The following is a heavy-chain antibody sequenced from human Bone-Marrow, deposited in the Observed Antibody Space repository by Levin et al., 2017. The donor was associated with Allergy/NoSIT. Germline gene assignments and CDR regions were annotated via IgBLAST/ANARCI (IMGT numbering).Heavy chain of an antibody. CDR1: GFTFSDYY. D-gene: IGHD2-2*02. CDR2: ISSSGSTI. V-gene: IGHV3-11*01. CDR3: ARRYCSSTSCYRRTNWFDP. Sequence: KPGGSLRLSCAASGFTFSDYYMSWIRQAPGKGLEWVSYISSSGSTIYYADSVKGRLTISRDNAKNSLYLQMNNLRAEDTAVYYCARRYCSSTSCYRRTNWFDPWGQGTLVTVSS. J-gene: IGHJ5*02.